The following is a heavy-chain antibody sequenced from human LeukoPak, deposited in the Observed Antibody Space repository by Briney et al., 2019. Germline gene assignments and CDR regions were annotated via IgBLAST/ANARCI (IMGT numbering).Heavy chain of an antibody. CDR2: INPSGST. D-gene: IGHD3-16*01. J-gene: IGHJ4*02. CDR1: GGSISSSNW. CDR3: ARGGFGRVLDF. V-gene: IGHV4-4*02. Sequence: SETLSLTCAVSGGSISSSNWRSWVRQPPGKGLEWIGEINPSGSTSYSPSLKSRVTISADTSKSQFSLKLSSVAAADTAVYYCARGGFGRVLDFWGQGTLVTVSS.